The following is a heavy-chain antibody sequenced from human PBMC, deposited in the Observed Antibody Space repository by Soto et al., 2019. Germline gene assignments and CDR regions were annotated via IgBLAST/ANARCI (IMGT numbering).Heavy chain of an antibody. CDR2: IWYDGSNK. CDR3: ASGYSYGSDDAFDI. CDR1: GFAFSSYG. V-gene: IGHV3-33*01. J-gene: IGHJ3*02. Sequence: QVQLVESGGGVVQPGRSLRLSCAASGFAFSSYGMDWVRQAPCKRLEWVAVIWYDGSNKYYADSVKGRFTISRDNSKNTLYLQMNSLRAEDTAVYYCASGYSYGSDDAFDIWGQGTMVTVSS. D-gene: IGHD5-18*01.